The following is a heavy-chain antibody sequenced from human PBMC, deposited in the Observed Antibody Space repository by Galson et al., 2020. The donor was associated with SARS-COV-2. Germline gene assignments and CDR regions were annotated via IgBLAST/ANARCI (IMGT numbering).Heavy chain of an antibody. D-gene: IGHD3-3*01. CDR2: IYYSGST. Sequence: SETLSLTCTVSGGSISSSSYYWGWIRQPPGKGLEWIGSIYYSGSTYYNPSLKSRVTISVDTCKNQFSLKLSSVTAADTAVYYCARHTRYDLWSPPDVGYWGQGTLVTFSS. V-gene: IGHV4-39*01. CDR1: GGSISSSSYY. CDR3: ARHTRYDLWSPPDVGY. J-gene: IGHJ4*02.